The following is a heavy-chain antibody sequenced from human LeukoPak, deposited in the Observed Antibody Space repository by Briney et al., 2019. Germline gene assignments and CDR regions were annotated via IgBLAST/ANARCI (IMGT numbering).Heavy chain of an antibody. Sequence: SETLSLTCTVSGYSITSGYYWGWLRQPPGKGLEWIGSVYHSGSTYYNPSLKSRVTMSVDTSKTQFSLKLSSVTAADTAVYYCARIYSGSYYWYFDLWGRGALVTVSS. CDR1: GYSITSGYY. V-gene: IGHV4-38-2*02. D-gene: IGHD3-10*01. J-gene: IGHJ2*01. CDR2: VYHSGST. CDR3: ARIYSGSYYWYFDL.